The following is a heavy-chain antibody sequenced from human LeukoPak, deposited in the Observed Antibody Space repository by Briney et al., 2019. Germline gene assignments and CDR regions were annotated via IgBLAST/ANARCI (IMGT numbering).Heavy chain of an antibody. V-gene: IGHV4-59*01. CDR2: IYYSGST. J-gene: IGHJ3*02. Sequence: PSQTLSLTCTVSGGSISSYYWSWIRQPPGKGLEWIGYIYYSGSTNYNPSLKSRVTISVDTSKNQFSLKLSSVTAADTAVYYCARGKKWFRGFYSQIDAFDIWGQGTMVTVSS. CDR3: ARGKKWFRGFYSQIDAFDI. CDR1: GGSISSYY. D-gene: IGHD3-10*01.